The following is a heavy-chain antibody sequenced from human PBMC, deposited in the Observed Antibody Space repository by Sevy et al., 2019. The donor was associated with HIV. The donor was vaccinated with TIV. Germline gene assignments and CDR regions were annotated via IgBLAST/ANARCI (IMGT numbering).Heavy chain of an antibody. Sequence: SETLSLTCSVSGGSITSNNYYWGWIRQPPGKGLEWVGSIYHSGNTYYNPSLKRRVTVSVDTSRSPFYLKVTSGAASDTAVYFCASQPGYRSTYYGFSLSRTFDSWGPGTLVTVSS. J-gene: IGHJ4*02. CDR3: ASQPGYRSTYYGFSLSRTFDS. V-gene: IGHV4-39*02. D-gene: IGHD6-19*01. CDR2: IYHSGNT. CDR1: GGSITSNNYY.